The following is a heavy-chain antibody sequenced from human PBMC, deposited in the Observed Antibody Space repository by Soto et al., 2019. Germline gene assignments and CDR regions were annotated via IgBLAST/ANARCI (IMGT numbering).Heavy chain of an antibody. V-gene: IGHV3-30-3*01. CDR2: ISYDGSNK. CDR1: GFTFSSYA. CDR3: AREAYSYGTHYFDY. J-gene: IGHJ4*02. Sequence: HPVGSLRLSCAASGFTFSSYAMHWVRQAPGKGLEWVAVISYDGSNKYYADSVKGRFTISRDNSKNTLYLQMNSLRAEDTAVYYCAREAYSYGTHYFDYWGQGTLVTVSS. D-gene: IGHD5-18*01.